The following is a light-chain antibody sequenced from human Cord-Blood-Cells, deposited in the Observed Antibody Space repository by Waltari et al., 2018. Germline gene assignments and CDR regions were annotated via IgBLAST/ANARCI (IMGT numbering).Light chain of an antibody. J-gene: IGLJ2*01. CDR2: GNS. Sequence: QSVLTQPPSVSGAPGQRVTISCTRRSSNIGAGYAVPRYQQLPGTAPKLLISGNSNRPSGVPDRFSGSKSGTSASLAITGLQAEDEADYYCQSYDSSLSGSVVFGGGTKLTVL. CDR1: SSNIGAGYA. CDR3: QSYDSSLSGSVV. V-gene: IGLV1-40*01.